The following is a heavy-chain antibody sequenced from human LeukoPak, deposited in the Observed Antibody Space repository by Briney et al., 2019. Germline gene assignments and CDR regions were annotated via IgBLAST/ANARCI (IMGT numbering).Heavy chain of an antibody. D-gene: IGHD6-19*01. V-gene: IGHV3-21*01. CDR1: GFTFSSYS. Sequence: GGSLRLSCAASGFTFSSYSMNWVRQAPGKGLEWVSSISSSSSYIYYADSVKGRFTISRDNAKNSLYLQMNSLRAEDTAVYYCARAYRSLADPEWLVRDLVDYWGQGTLVTVSS. CDR3: ARAYRSLADPEWLVRDLVDY. CDR2: ISSSSSYI. J-gene: IGHJ4*02.